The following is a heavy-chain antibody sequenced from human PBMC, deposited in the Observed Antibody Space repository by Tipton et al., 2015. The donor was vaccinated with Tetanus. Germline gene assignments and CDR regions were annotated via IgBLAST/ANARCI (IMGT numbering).Heavy chain of an antibody. CDR1: GDSISSSRFY. Sequence: TLSLTCTVTGDSISSSRFYWGWVRLAPGKGPEWIGSIYYRGDTYHSPSLKSRVTMSVDTSKNQFSVTLSSVTAADTAVYYCSSSPGNHYLAFFDYWGRGTLVTVSS. J-gene: IGHJ4*02. CDR3: SSSPGNHYLAFFDY. CDR2: IYYRGDT. D-gene: IGHD2/OR15-2a*01. V-gene: IGHV4-39*01.